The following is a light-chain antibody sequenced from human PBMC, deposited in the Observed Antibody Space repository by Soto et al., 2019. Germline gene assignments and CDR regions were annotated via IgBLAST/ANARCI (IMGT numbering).Light chain of an antibody. Sequence: QSALTQPASVSGSPRPSSTISCTGASSDVGSYTYVSWYQQHPGKAPKLMIYEVNNRPSGVSNRFSGSKSGNTASLTISGLQAEDESDYYCSSYTSSSTLYGFGTGTKLTVL. CDR1: SSDVGSYTY. CDR3: SSYTSSSTLYG. V-gene: IGLV2-14*01. CDR2: EVN. J-gene: IGLJ1*01.